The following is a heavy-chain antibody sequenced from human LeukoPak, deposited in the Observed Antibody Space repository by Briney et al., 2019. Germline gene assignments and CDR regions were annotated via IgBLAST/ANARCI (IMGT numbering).Heavy chain of an antibody. CDR1: GFSFSNYG. V-gene: IGHV3-30*18. CDR3: AKDRGGAYYESSVDI. J-gene: IGHJ3*02. D-gene: IGHD3-22*01. CDR2: ISYDGNNK. Sequence: VQPGRSLRLSCAASGFSFSNYGIHWVRQAPGKGLEWVAVISYDGNNKYYADSVKGRFTISRDNSKNTLYLQMNSLRAEDTAVYYCAKDRGGAYYESSVDIWGQGTMVTVSS.